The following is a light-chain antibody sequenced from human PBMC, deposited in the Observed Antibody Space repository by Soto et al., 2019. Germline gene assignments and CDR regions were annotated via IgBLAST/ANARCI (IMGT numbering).Light chain of an antibody. V-gene: IGKV4-1*01. Sequence: DIVMTQSPDSLAVSLGERATINCKSSQSVLYNSNNLNYLAWFQKKPGQPPRLLIFWASSRESGVPDRFSGSGSETDFTLTISTLHAEDVAVYYCQQYYTAPRTFGQGTKVEI. CDR2: WAS. CDR3: QQYYTAPRT. CDR1: QSVLYNSNNLNY. J-gene: IGKJ1*01.